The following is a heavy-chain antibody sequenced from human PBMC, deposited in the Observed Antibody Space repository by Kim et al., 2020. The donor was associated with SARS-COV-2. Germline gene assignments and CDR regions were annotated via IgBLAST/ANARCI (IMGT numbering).Heavy chain of an antibody. J-gene: IGHJ4*02. D-gene: IGHD5-12*01. CDR3: ASVYSGYDRHFAY. V-gene: IGHV1-69*01. Sequence: YAQKFQGRVTITEDEATSTAYMELSSLRSDDTAVYYWASVYSGYDRHFAYWGQGTLVTVSS.